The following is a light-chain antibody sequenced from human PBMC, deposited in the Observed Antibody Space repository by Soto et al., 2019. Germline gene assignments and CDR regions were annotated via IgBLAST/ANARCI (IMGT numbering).Light chain of an antibody. CDR1: QTISSW. CDR2: KAS. J-gene: IGKJ1*01. Sequence: DIQMTQSPSTLSGSVGDRVTITCLASQTISSWLAWYQQKPGKAPKLLIYKASTLKSGVPSRFSGSGSGTEFTLTISRLEPEDFAVYYCHQYGGSPGTLGQGTKVDIK. CDR3: HQYGGSPGT. V-gene: IGKV1-5*03.